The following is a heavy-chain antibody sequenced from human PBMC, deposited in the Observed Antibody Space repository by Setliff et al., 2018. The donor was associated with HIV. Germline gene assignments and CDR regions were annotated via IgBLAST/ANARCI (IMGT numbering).Heavy chain of an antibody. Sequence: ASVKVSCKASGYTFHYYDIHWVRQAPGQGLEWMGWITAGNGDTKYSQKFQDRVTLTSDMSANTVYLDLTTLRSDDTAVYYCASPMFYDGKVVWGQGTPVTVSS. D-gene: IGHD3-22*01. V-gene: IGHV1-3*01. CDR3: ASPMFYDGKVV. CDR2: ITAGNGDT. J-gene: IGHJ4*02. CDR1: GYTFHYYD.